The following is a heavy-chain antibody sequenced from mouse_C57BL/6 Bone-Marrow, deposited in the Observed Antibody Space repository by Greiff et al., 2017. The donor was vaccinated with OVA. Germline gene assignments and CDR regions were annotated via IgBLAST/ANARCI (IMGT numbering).Heavy chain of an antibody. D-gene: IGHD1-1*01. Sequence: EVQLQQSGPELVKPGASVKIPCKASGYTFTDYNMDWVKQSHGKSLEWIGDINPNNGGTIYNQKFKGKATLTVDKSSSTAYMELRSLTSEDTAVYYCARRGYYGSRGAMDYWGQGTPVTVSS. V-gene: IGHV1-18*01. CDR1: GYTFTDYN. CDR2: INPNNGGT. CDR3: ARRGYYGSRGAMDY. J-gene: IGHJ4*01.